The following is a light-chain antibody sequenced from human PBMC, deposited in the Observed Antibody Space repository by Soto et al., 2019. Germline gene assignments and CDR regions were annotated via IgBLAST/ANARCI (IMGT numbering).Light chain of an antibody. V-gene: IGLV1-44*01. CDR2: SNN. J-gene: IGLJ2*01. CDR3: AAWDDSLNGQV. CDR1: SSNIGSNT. Sequence: QSVLTQPPSASGTPGQRVTISCSGSSSNIGSNTVHWYQQLPGTAPKLLIYSNNHRPSGVPDRFSGSKSVTSASLAISGLQSQDEADYYCAAWDDSLNGQVFGGGTQLTVL.